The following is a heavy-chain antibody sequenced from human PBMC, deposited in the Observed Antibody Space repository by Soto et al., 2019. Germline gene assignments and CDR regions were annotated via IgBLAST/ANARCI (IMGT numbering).Heavy chain of an antibody. D-gene: IGHD7-27*01. J-gene: IGHJ5*02. V-gene: IGHV1-2*06. Sequence: ASVKVSCKASGYIFTDYYMHWVRQAPGQELGWMGRINPNSGSTNYAQKFQGRVTLTRDTSISTAYMELSDLRSEDTAVYNCARGPINWGFDPWGQGTLVTVSS. CDR2: INPNSGST. CDR3: ARGPINWGFDP. CDR1: GYIFTDYY.